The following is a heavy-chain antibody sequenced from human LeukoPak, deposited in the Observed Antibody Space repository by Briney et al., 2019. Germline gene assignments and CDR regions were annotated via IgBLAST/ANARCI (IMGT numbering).Heavy chain of an antibody. D-gene: IGHD2-2*01. J-gene: IGHJ5*02. CDR2: IYYSGST. V-gene: IGHV4-59*12. CDR3: ARAPLVVVPAAIWFDP. Sequence: PSETLSLTCTVSGASISSYYWSWIRQPPGKGLEWIGYIYYSGSTNYNPSLKSRVTISVDTSKNQFSLKLSSVTAADTAVYYCARAPLVVVPAAIWFDPWGQGTLVTVSS. CDR1: GASISSYY.